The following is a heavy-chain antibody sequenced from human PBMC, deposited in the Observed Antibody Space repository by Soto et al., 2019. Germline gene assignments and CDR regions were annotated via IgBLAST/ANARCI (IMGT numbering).Heavy chain of an antibody. CDR2: ISGSGGST. J-gene: IGHJ3*02. CDR3: ANHEDYVGNRPDKTLDI. D-gene: IGHD4-17*01. CDR1: GFTFSSYA. Sequence: EVQLLESGGGLVQPGGSLRLSCAASGFTFSSYAMSWVRQAPGKGLEWVSAISGSGGSTYYADSVKGRFTISRDNSKNTLYLQMNSLRAEDTAVYYCANHEDYVGNRPDKTLDIWGQGTMVTVSS. V-gene: IGHV3-23*01.